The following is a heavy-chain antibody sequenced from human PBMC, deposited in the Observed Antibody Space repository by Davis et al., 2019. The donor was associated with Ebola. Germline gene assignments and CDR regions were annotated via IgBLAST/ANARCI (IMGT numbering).Heavy chain of an antibody. CDR2: IYPGDSET. D-gene: IGHD3-10*01. CDR3: GRRPRGPGDEFDY. Sequence: GGSLRLSCNGSGYTFTSYWIAWVRQVPGKGLERMGSIYPGDSETRYSPSFQGQATIPADNSISTAYLRSSSLKASDTAMYYCGRRPRGPGDEFDYWGQGFLVTVSS. V-gene: IGHV5-51*01. CDR1: GYTFTSYW. J-gene: IGHJ4*02.